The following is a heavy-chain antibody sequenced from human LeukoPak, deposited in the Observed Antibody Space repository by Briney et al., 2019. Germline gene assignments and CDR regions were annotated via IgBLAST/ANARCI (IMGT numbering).Heavy chain of an antibody. D-gene: IGHD2-15*01. CDR3: VRREGYSSSPLGS. J-gene: IGHJ5*02. CDR2: VHSSGIN. Sequence: PSETLSLTCTVSGGSISNYYWTWIRQPPGKGLEWIGYVHSSGINHYSPAVRSRVTMSLDTSKNQFSLNLSSVTAADTAFYYCVRREGYSSSPLGSWGQGTLVTVSS. V-gene: IGHV4-59*01. CDR1: GGSISNYY.